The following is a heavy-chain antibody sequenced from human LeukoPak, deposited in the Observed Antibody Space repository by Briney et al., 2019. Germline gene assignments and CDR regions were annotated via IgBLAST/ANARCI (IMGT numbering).Heavy chain of an antibody. J-gene: IGHJ1*01. CDR2: IKSDGST. Sequence: GGSLRLSCAASGFTISSYWMHWVRQAPGKGLVWVSRIKSDGSTNYADSVKGRFTISRDNAKNTVTLQMNSLRAEDTGVYYCARAPSEIGGYYPEYFRHWGKGTLVTVSS. CDR1: GFTISSYW. V-gene: IGHV3-74*01. CDR3: ARAPSEIGGYYPEYFRH. D-gene: IGHD3-22*01.